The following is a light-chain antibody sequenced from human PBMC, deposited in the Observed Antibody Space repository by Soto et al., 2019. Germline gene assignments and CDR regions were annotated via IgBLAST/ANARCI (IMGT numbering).Light chain of an antibody. Sequence: QSVLTQPASVSGSPGQPITISCTGTSSDVGSYNLVTWYQQHPGKVPKPMIYENNKRPSGLSNRFSGSKSGNTASLTISGLQADDEADYYCSPYTSRTTYVFGTGNKVTVL. CDR2: ENN. J-gene: IGLJ1*01. V-gene: IGLV2-14*02. CDR3: SPYTSRTTYV. CDR1: SSDVGSYNL.